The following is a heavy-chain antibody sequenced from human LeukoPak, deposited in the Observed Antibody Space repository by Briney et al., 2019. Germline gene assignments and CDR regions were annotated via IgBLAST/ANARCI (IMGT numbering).Heavy chain of an antibody. J-gene: IGHJ4*02. Sequence: GGSLRLSCVASGFRLSSYAMSWFRQAPGKGLEWISATSSSDPGTYYADSVRGRFTISRDNSKNTLYLQMNSLRAEDAAIYYCARAPVTSCRGAFCYPFDYWGQGTRVTVSS. CDR2: TSSSDPGT. D-gene: IGHD2-15*01. CDR3: ARAPVTSCRGAFCYPFDY. V-gene: IGHV3-23*01. CDR1: GFRLSSYA.